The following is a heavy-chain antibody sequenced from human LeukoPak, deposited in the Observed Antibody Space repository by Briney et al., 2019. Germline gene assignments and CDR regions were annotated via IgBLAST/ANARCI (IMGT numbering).Heavy chain of an antibody. J-gene: IGHJ5*02. CDR1: GDSINNNY. Sequence: SETLSLTCTVSGDSINNNYWSWIRQSPGKGLEWIGYIYDSGSTKYNPSLKSRVTFSVDTSKSLFSLKLTSLTAAVTAVYYCATCRDEFGDYGFTSWGQGTLVTVSS. CDR3: ATCRDEFGDYGFTS. D-gene: IGHD4-17*01. CDR2: IYDSGST. V-gene: IGHV4-59*01.